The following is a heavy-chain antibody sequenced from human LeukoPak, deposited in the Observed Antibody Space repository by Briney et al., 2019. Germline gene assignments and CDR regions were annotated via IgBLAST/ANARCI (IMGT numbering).Heavy chain of an antibody. D-gene: IGHD6-13*01. CDR2: INPNSGGT. CDR3: ARVSRYSSSWYSFDY. Sequence: ASVKVSCKASGYIFTGYYMHWVRQAPGQGLEWMGWINPNSGGTNYAQKFQGRVTMTRDTSISTAYMELSRLRSDDTAVYYCARVSRYSSSWYSFDYWGQGTLVTVSS. V-gene: IGHV1-2*02. CDR1: GYIFTGYY. J-gene: IGHJ4*02.